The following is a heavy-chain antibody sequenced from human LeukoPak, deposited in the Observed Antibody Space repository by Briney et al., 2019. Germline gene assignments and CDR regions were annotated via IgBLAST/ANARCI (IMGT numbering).Heavy chain of an antibody. D-gene: IGHD1-1*01. CDR2: ISYDGSNK. CDR3: ARDRAQLGRDAFDI. CDR1: GFTFSSYA. J-gene: IGHJ3*02. V-gene: IGHV3-30*04. Sequence: GGSLRLSCAASGFTFSSYAMHWVRQAPGKGLEWVAVISYDGSNKYYADSVKGRFTISRDDSKNTLYLQMNSLRAEDTAVYYCARDRAQLGRDAFDIWGQGTMVTVSS.